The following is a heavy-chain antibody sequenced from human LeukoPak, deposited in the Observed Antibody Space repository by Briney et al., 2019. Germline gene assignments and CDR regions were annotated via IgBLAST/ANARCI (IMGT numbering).Heavy chain of an antibody. CDR1: GGSISSSSSY. D-gene: IGHD6-13*01. Sequence: SETLSLTCTVSGGSISSSSSYWGWIRQPPGKGLEWIGSIYYSGSTYYNPSLKSRVTISVDTSKNQFSLKLSSVTAADTAVYYCARLGVAAAGSGMDVWGQGTTVTVSS. CDR2: IYYSGST. CDR3: ARLGVAAAGSGMDV. V-gene: IGHV4-39*01. J-gene: IGHJ6*02.